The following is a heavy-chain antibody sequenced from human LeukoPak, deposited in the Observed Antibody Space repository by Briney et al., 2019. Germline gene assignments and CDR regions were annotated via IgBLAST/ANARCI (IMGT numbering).Heavy chain of an antibody. Sequence: PSETLSLTCSVSGGSISSPTSYWGWIRQPPGKGLEWIGSLYYRGTTYYNPSLKSRVTMSVDTSKNQFSLRLTSVTAADTGVYYCARLGYYSGGACYSFRKEQFWGQGTLVTVSS. D-gene: IGHD2-15*01. V-gene: IGHV4-39*01. CDR3: ARLGYYSGGACYSFRKEQF. CDR2: LYYRGTT. CDR1: GGSISSPTSY. J-gene: IGHJ4*02.